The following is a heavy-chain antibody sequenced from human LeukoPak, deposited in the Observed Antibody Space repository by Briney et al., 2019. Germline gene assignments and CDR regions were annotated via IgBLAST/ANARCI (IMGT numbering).Heavy chain of an antibody. D-gene: IGHD2-2*01. Sequence: ASVKVSCKSSGGTFSSYAISWVRQAPGQGLEWMGGIISIFGTANYAQKFQGRVTITTDESTSTAYMDLRRLRFGDTAVYYCGRGAAMCYYYYMDVWGKGTTVTVSS. J-gene: IGHJ6*03. CDR2: IISIFGTA. V-gene: IGHV1-69*05. CDR1: GGTFSSYA. CDR3: GRGAAMCYYYYMDV.